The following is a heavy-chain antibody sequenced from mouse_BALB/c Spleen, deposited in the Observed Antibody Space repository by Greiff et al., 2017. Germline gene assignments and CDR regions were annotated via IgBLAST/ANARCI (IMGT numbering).Heavy chain of an antibody. D-gene: IGHD1-1*01. CDR3: AFYGSSHYYAMDY. CDR1: GFNIKDTY. V-gene: IGHV14-3*02. Sequence: VQLQQSGAELVKPGASVKLSCTASGFNIKDTYMHWVKQRPEQGLEWIGRIDPANGNTKYDPKFQGKATITADTSSNTAYLQLSSLTSEDTAVYYCAFYGSSHYYAMDYWGQGTSVTVSS. J-gene: IGHJ4*01. CDR2: IDPANGNT.